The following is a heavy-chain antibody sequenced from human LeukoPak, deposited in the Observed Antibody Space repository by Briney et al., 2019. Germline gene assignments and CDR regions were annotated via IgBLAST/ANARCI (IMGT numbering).Heavy chain of an antibody. Sequence: GGSLRLSCAASGFTFSDYSMSWIRQAPGKGLEWVSYISSGPNTIYYADSVKGRFTISRDNAMNSLYLQMNSLRAEDTAGYYCARDGECSGGTCYHDYWGQGTLVTVSS. D-gene: IGHD2-15*01. V-gene: IGHV3-11*01. CDR2: ISSGPNTI. J-gene: IGHJ4*02. CDR1: GFTFSDYS. CDR3: ARDGECSGGTCYHDY.